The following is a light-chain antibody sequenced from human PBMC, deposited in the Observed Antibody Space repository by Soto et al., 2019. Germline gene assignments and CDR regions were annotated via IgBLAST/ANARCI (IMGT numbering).Light chain of an antibody. CDR3: QSYDTSLSAWV. CDR2: GNN. Sequence: QSVLTQPPSVSGAPGQRVTISCTGTTSNIGAGYDVHWYQHLPGTAPKLLIFGNNNRPSGVPDRFSGSKSGTSGSLAITGLRAEDVADYYCQSYDTSLSAWVFGGGTTLTVL. J-gene: IGLJ3*02. CDR1: TSNIGAGYD. V-gene: IGLV1-40*01.